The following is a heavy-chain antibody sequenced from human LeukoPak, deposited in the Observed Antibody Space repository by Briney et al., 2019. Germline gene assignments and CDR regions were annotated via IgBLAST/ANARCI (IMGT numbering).Heavy chain of an antibody. V-gene: IGHV1-24*01. D-gene: IGHD2-2*01. CDR1: GYTLTELS. CDR2: FDPEDGET. CDR3: ARRAGKIVVVPAAILFDP. Sequence: GASVKVSCKVSGYTLTELSMHWVRQAPGKGLEWMGGFDPEDGETIYAQKFQGRVTMTEDTSTDTAYMELSRLRSDDTAVYYCARRAGKIVVVPAAILFDPWGQGTLVTVSS. J-gene: IGHJ5*02.